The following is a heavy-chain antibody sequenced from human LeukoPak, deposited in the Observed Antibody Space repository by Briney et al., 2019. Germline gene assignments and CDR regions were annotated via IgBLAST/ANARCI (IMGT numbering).Heavy chain of an antibody. Sequence: SETLSLTCSVSGYSLSSYYYWGWIRQPPGKGLEWIGSIYHSGITYYKPSLKSRVTISVDTSKNQFSLKLSSVTAADTAVYYCARVAAIPYNWFDPWGQGTLVTVSS. CDR2: IYHSGIT. J-gene: IGHJ5*02. CDR1: GYSLSSYYY. V-gene: IGHV4-38-2*02. D-gene: IGHD6-13*01. CDR3: ARVAAIPYNWFDP.